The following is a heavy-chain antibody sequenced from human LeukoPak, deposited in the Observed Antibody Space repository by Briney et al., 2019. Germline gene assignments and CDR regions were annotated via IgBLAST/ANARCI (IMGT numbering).Heavy chain of an antibody. D-gene: IGHD3-16*01. Sequence: GGSLRLSCGASGIIFSSYGMHWVRQAPGKGLEWVAFIRYDGSNKYYADSVKGRFTISRDNSKNTLYLQMNSLRAEDTAVYYCARSFGGPFDYWGQGTLVTVSS. CDR1: GIIFSSYG. J-gene: IGHJ4*02. CDR3: ARSFGGPFDY. V-gene: IGHV3-30*02. CDR2: IRYDGSNK.